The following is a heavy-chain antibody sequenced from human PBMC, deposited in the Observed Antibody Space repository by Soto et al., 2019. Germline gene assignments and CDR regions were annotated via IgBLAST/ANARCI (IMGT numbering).Heavy chain of an antibody. D-gene: IGHD6-6*01. CDR2: ISSSSSYI. CDR1: GFTFSSYS. CDR3: ARIVAARRYYYYYMDV. V-gene: IGHV3-21*01. J-gene: IGHJ6*03. Sequence: PGGSLRLSCAASGFTFSSYSMNWVRQAPGKGLEWVSSISSSSSYIYYADSVKGRFTISRDNAKNSLYLQMNSLRAEDTAVYYCARIVAARRYYYYYMDVWGKGTTVTVSS.